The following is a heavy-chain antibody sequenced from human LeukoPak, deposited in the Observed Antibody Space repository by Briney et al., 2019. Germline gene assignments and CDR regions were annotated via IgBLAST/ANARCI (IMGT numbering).Heavy chain of an antibody. D-gene: IGHD2-15*01. CDR2: FDPEDGET. CDR3: ATRFPMVVAAIARNNWFDP. V-gene: IGHV1-24*01. J-gene: IGHJ5*02. CDR1: GYTLTELS. Sequence: SVKVSCKVSGYTLTELSMHWVRQAPGKGLEWMGGFDPEDGETIYAQKFQGRVTMTEDTPTDTAYMELSSLRSEDTAVYYCATRFPMVVAAIARNNWFDPWGQGTLVSVSS.